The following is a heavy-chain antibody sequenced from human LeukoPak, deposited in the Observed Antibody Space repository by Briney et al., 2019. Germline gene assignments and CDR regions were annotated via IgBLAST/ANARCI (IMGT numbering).Heavy chain of an antibody. CDR1: GDTFSSYA. V-gene: IGHV1-69*06. D-gene: IGHD5-12*01. CDR2: IIPIFGTA. Sequence: SVKVSCKASGDTFSSYAIIWVRQAPGQGLEWMGGIIPIFGTANYAQKFQGRVTITADKSTSTAYMELSSLRSEDTAVYYCARGDPSTDSGYGYWGQGILVTVSS. CDR3: ARGDPSTDSGYGY. J-gene: IGHJ4*02.